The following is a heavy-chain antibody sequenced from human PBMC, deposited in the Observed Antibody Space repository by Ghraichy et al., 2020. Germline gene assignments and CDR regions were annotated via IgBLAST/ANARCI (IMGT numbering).Heavy chain of an antibody. CDR3: ARGTTRAFDI. Sequence: QTLSLTCTFSGFSLSTSGMRVSWIRQPPGKALEWLARIDWDDDKFYSTSLKTRLTISKDTSKNQVVLTMTNMDPVDTATYYCARGTTRAFDIWGQGTMVTVSS. D-gene: IGHD2-15*01. V-gene: IGHV2-70*04. CDR1: GFSLSTSGMR. CDR2: IDWDDDK. J-gene: IGHJ3*02.